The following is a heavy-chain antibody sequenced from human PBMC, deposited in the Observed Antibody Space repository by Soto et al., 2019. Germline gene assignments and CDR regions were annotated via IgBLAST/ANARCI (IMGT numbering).Heavy chain of an antibody. CDR3: ARWVATNDYYYYGMDV. CDR1: GGSISSYY. J-gene: IGHJ6*02. D-gene: IGHD5-12*01. CDR2: IYYSGST. V-gene: IGHV4-59*01. Sequence: SETLSLTCTVSGGSISSYYCSWIRQPSGKGLEWIGYIYYSGSTNYNPSLKSRVTISVDTSKNQFSLKLNSVTAADTAVYYCARWVATNDYYYYGMDVWGQGTTVTVSS.